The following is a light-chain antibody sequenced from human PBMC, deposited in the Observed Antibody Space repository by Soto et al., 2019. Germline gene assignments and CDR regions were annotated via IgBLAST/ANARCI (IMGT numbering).Light chain of an antibody. J-gene: IGLJ1*01. CDR1: SSNIGAGCE. CDR3: SSFTSTSTYV. Sequence: QSVLTQPPSVSGAPGQSVTISCTGCSSNIGAGCEVHWYQHLPGKAPKLLIYGNTNRPSGVPDRFSGSKSGTSAPLAITGLQAEDEADYYCSSFTSTSTYVFGTGTKVTVL. CDR2: GNT. V-gene: IGLV1-40*01.